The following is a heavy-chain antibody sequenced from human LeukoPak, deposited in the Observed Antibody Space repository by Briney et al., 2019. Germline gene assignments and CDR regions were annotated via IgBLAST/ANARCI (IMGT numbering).Heavy chain of an antibody. CDR1: GYTFTSYD. Sequence: ASVKVSCKASGYTFTSYDINWVRQATGQGLEWMGWMNPISGNTGYAQKFQGRVTMTRNISISTAYMELSVLRSEDTAVYYCARGRASLFDYWGQGTLVTVSS. D-gene: IGHD6-6*01. CDR3: ARGRASLFDY. J-gene: IGHJ4*02. CDR2: MNPISGNT. V-gene: IGHV1-8*01.